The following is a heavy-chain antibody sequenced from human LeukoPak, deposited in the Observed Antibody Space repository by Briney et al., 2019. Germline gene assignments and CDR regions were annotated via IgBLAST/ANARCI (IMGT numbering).Heavy chain of an antibody. CDR2: IYHSGST. Sequence: SETLSLTCAVSGGSISSSNWWSWVRQPPGKGLEWIGEIYHSGSTNYNPSLKSRVTISVDKSKNQFSLKLSSVTAADTAVYYCARSNSSWYGYYYYGMDVWGQGTTVTVSS. J-gene: IGHJ6*02. CDR1: GGSISSSNW. CDR3: ARSNSSWYGYYYYGMDV. D-gene: IGHD6-13*01. V-gene: IGHV4-4*02.